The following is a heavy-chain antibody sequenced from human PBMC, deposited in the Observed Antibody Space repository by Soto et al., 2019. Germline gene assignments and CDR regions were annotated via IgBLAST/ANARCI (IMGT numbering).Heavy chain of an antibody. J-gene: IGHJ4*02. CDR3: AKDQGITIFGVVFYHFDY. D-gene: IGHD3-3*01. CDR1: GFTFSSYA. CDR2: ISGSGGST. V-gene: IGHV3-23*01. Sequence: GGSLRLSCAASGFTFSSYAMSWVRQAPGKGLEWVSAISGSGGSTYYADSVKGRFTISRDNSKNTLYLQMNSLRAEDTAVYYCAKDQGITIFGVVFYHFDYWGQGTLVTVSS.